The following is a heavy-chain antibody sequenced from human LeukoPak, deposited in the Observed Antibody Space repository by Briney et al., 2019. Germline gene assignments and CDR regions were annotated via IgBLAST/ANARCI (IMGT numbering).Heavy chain of an antibody. CDR2: IWYDGSNK. CDR1: GFTLSSYG. V-gene: IGHV3-33*01. D-gene: IGHD3-22*01. Sequence: PGGSLRLSCAASGFTLSSYGMHWVRQAPGKGLEWVAVIWYDGSNKYYADSVKGRFTISRDNSKNTLYLQMNSLRAEDTAVYYCARNYDSSGYYPDAFDIWGQGTMVTVSS. J-gene: IGHJ3*02. CDR3: ARNYDSSGYYPDAFDI.